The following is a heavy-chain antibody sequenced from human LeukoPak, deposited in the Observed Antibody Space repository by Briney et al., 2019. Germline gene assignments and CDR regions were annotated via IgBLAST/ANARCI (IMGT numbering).Heavy chain of an antibody. CDR2: ISAYNGNT. Sequence: VASVKVSCKASGYTFTSYGISWVRQAPGQGLEWMGWISAYNGNTNYAQKLQGRVTMTTDTSTSTAYMELRSLRSDDMAVYYCARTDLSYYYDSSGYRYDYWGQGTLVTVSS. D-gene: IGHD3-22*01. J-gene: IGHJ4*02. CDR1: GYTFTSYG. CDR3: ARTDLSYYYDSSGYRYDY. V-gene: IGHV1-18*03.